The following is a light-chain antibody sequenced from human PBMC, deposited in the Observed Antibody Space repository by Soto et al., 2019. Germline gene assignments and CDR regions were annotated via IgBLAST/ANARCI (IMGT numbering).Light chain of an antibody. CDR2: GNS. V-gene: IGLV1-40*01. Sequence: QSVLTQPPSVSGAPGQRVTISCTWSSSNIGAGYDVHWYQQLPGTAPKLLISGNSNRPSGVPDRFSGSKSGTSASLAITGLQAEDEADYYCQSYDSSSVVFGGGTKLTVL. CDR1: SSNIGAGYD. J-gene: IGLJ2*01. CDR3: QSYDSSSVV.